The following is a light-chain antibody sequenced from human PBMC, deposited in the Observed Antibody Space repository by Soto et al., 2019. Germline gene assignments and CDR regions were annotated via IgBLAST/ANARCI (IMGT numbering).Light chain of an antibody. J-gene: IGKJ3*01. V-gene: IGKV1-5*03. Sequence: DIQMTQSPSTLSASVGDRVTITCRASQAISSWLAWYQQKPGKAPKLLIYRASSLESGVPSRFSGSGSGAELSISISSLQPDDFATYYCQHYDSYSGTFGPGTEVDIK. CDR3: QHYDSYSGT. CDR1: QAISSW. CDR2: RAS.